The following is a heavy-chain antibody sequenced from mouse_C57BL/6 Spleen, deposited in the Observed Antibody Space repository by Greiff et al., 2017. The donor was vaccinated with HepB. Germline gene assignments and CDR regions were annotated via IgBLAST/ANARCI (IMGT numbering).Heavy chain of an antibody. CDR1: GYTFTGYW. CDR2: ILPGSGST. CDR3: ARTPLYYYGSLYYFDY. D-gene: IGHD1-1*01. J-gene: IGHJ2*01. V-gene: IGHV1-9*01. Sequence: VHLVESGAELMKPGASVKLSCKATGYTFTGYWIEWVKQRPGHGLEWIGEILPGSGSTNYNEKFKGKATFTADTSSNTAYMQLSSLTTEDSAIYYCARTPLYYYGSLYYFDYWGQGTTLTVSS.